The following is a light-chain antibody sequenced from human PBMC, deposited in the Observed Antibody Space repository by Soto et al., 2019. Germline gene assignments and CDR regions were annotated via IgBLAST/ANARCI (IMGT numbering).Light chain of an antibody. CDR3: QQYGSSSYT. J-gene: IGKJ2*01. CDR2: GAS. Sequence: EIVLTQSPGTLSLSPGERATLSCRASQSGSSSYLAWYQQKPGQTPRLLIYGASSSATGIPDRFSGSGSDTDFTLTISRLEPEDVAVYYCQQYGSSSYTFGQGTKLEIK. CDR1: QSGSSSY. V-gene: IGKV3-20*01.